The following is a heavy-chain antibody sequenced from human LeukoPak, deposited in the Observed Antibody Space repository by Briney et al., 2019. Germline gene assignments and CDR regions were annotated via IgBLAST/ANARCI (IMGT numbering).Heavy chain of an antibody. Sequence: SETLSLTCAVYGGSFSGYYWSWIRQPPGKGLEWIGEINHSGSTNYNPSLKSRVTISVDTSKNQFSLKLSSVTAADTAVYYCARVVTTTPYYYYGMDVWGQGTTVTVSS. CDR3: ARVVTTTPYYYYGMDV. V-gene: IGHV4-34*01. CDR2: INHSGST. CDR1: GGSFSGYY. J-gene: IGHJ6*02. D-gene: IGHD4-17*01.